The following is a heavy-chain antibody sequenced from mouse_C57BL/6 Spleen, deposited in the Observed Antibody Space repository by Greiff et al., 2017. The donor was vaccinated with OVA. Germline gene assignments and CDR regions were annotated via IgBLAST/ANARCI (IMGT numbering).Heavy chain of an antibody. CDR1: GYTFTSYW. V-gene: IGHV1-59*01. Sequence: QVQLKESGAELVRPGTSVKLSCKASGYTFTSYWMHWVKQRPGQGLEWIGVIDPSDSYTNYNQKFKGKATLTVDTSSSTAYMQLSSLTSEDSAVYYCARHGSSHYWYFDVWGTGTTVTVSS. D-gene: IGHD1-1*01. CDR3: ARHGSSHYWYFDV. CDR2: IDPSDSYT. J-gene: IGHJ1*03.